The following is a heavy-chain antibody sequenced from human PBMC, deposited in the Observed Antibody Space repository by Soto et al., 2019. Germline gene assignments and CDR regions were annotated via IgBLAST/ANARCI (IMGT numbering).Heavy chain of an antibody. CDR3: ATHPYSSGWYC. Sequence: GGSLRLSCAASGFPFSSYWMTWVRQAPGKGLEWVANIKQDGSEKYYVDSVKGRFTISRDNAKNSLYLQMNSLRAEDTAVYYCATHPYSSGWYCWGQGTLVTVSS. CDR2: IKQDGSEK. J-gene: IGHJ4*02. D-gene: IGHD6-13*01. V-gene: IGHV3-7*02. CDR1: GFPFSSYW.